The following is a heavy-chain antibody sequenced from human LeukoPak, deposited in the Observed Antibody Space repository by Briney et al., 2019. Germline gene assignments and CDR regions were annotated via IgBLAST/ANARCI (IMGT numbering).Heavy chain of an antibody. CDR3: VRGGHIGFDY. D-gene: IGHD2-21*01. Sequence: GGSLRLSCVVSGFTFSAFDMHWVRQATGRGLEWVSSIGSAGDTYYVASVRGRFTISRENARNSLYLQMNRLTAEDTAVYYCVRGGHIGFDYWGQGTLVTVSS. V-gene: IGHV3-13*01. CDR1: GFTFSAFD. CDR2: IGSAGDT. J-gene: IGHJ4*02.